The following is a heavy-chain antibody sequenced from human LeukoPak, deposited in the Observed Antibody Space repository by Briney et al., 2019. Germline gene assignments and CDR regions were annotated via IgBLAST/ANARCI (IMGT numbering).Heavy chain of an antibody. CDR1: GYTFTSYG. CDR3: ARDRSYPPQLLRDYYYYMDV. CDR2: ISAYNGNT. Sequence: ASMKVSCKASGYTFTSYGISWVRQAPGQGLEWMGWISAYNGNTNYAQKLQGRVTMTTDTSTSTAYMELRSLRSDDTAVYYRARDRSYPPQLLRDYYYYMDVWGKGTTVTVSS. J-gene: IGHJ6*03. D-gene: IGHD2-15*01. V-gene: IGHV1-18*01.